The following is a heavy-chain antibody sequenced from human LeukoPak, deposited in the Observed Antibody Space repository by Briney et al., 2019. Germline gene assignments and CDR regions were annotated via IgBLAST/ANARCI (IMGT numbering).Heavy chain of an antibody. D-gene: IGHD4-17*01. CDR3: AIFQGTYGDNDNDF. J-gene: IGHJ4*02. CDR1: GGTFRSYA. V-gene: IGHV1-69*01. Sequence: GASVNVSCKASGGTFRSYAINWVRQAPGTGLEWMGGIIPMINTPKYGQRFQGRVTITADDSSSTGYMEVSSLRSEDTAVYFCAIFQGTYGDNDNDFWGQGTLVTVSS. CDR2: IIPMINTP.